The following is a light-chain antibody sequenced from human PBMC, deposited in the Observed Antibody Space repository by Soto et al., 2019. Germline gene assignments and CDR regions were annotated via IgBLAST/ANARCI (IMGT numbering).Light chain of an antibody. CDR1: SSNIGSNT. Sequence: QSVLTQPPSASGTPGQRVTISCSGSSSNIGSNTVNWYQQLPATAPKLFIFSNNQRPSGVPDRFSGSKSGTSASLAISGLQSEDEADYFCAAWDDSLNGHVFGTGTKLTVL. V-gene: IGLV1-44*01. CDR2: SNN. J-gene: IGLJ1*01. CDR3: AAWDDSLNGHV.